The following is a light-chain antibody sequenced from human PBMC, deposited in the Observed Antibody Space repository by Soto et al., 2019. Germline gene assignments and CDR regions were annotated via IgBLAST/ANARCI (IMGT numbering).Light chain of an antibody. V-gene: IGLV2-8*01. CDR3: SSYDSSLSAVV. Sequence: QSAPTQPPSASGSPGQSVTISCTGTSSDVGANNDYVSWYQQHPGKVPKLMIYEVSKRPPGVPDRFSGSKSGNTASLTVSGLQADDEADYYCSSYDSSLSAVVFGGRTKVTVL. CDR2: EVS. J-gene: IGLJ2*01. CDR1: SSDVGANNDY.